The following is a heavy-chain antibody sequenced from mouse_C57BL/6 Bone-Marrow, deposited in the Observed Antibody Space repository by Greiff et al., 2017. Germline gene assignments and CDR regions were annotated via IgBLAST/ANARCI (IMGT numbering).Heavy chain of an antibody. CDR2: IYPGDGDT. V-gene: IGHV1-82*01. CDR1: GYAFSSSW. J-gene: IGHJ2*01. CDR3: ARYLFY. Sequence: QMQLKESGPELVKPGASVKISCKASGYAFSSSWMNWVKQRPGKGLEWIGRIYPGDGDTNYNGKFKGKATLTADKSSSTAYMQLSSLTSEDSAVYFCARYLFYWGQGTTLTVSS.